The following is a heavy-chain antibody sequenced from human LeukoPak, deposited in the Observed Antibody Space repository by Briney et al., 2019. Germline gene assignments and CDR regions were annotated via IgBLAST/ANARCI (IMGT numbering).Heavy chain of an antibody. CDR2: INPNSDGT. CDR3: ARTTTLENFWIRVVGDYIYFDY. CDR1: GYTFTGYY. D-gene: IGHD4-17*01. J-gene: IGHJ4*02. Sequence: ASVKVSCKASGYTFTGYYMHWVRQAPGQGLEWMGWINPNSDGTNYAQKFQGRVTMTRDTSISTAYMELSRLRSDDTAVYYCARTTTLENFWIRVVGDYIYFDYWGQGTLVTVSS. V-gene: IGHV1-2*02.